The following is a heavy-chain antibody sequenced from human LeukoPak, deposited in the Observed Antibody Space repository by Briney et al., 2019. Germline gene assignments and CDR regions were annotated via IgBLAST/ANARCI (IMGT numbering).Heavy chain of an antibody. J-gene: IGHJ4*02. CDR2: IYYSGST. V-gene: IGHV4-59*01. D-gene: IGHD6-19*01. Sequence: SETLSLTCAVYGGSFSGYYWSWIRQPTGKGLEWIGYIYYSGSTNYNPSLKSRVTISVDTSKNQFSLKLSSVTAADTAVYYCARARSGWYSIDYWGQGTLVTVSS. CDR1: GGSFSGYY. CDR3: ARARSGWYSIDY.